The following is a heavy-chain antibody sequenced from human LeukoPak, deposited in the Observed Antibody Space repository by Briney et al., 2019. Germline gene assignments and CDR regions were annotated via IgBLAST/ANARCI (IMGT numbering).Heavy chain of an antibody. CDR3: ARAAAPGFDY. Sequence: SVKVSSKASGGSFNSYAISWGRRAPGQGVGWMGGIIPIFGRANYSQKVPGRGTITADESTSTAYMELSSLRSEDTAVYYCARAAAPGFDYWGQGTLVTVSS. CDR1: GGSFNSYA. V-gene: IGHV1-69*01. D-gene: IGHD2-2*01. J-gene: IGHJ4*02. CDR2: IIPIFGRA.